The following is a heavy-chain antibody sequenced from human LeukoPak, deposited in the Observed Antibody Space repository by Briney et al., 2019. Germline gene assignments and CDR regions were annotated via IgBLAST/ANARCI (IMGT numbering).Heavy chain of an antibody. CDR2: ISYDGSNK. J-gene: IGHJ6*02. D-gene: IGHD3-10*01. Sequence: GVSLRLSCAASGFTFSSYAMHWVRQAPGKGLEWVAVISYDGSNKYYADSVKGRFTISRDNSKNTLYLQMNSLRAEDTAVYYCAREVSMVRDYYYYGMDVWGQGTTVTVSS. CDR1: GFTFSSYA. CDR3: AREVSMVRDYYYYGMDV. V-gene: IGHV3-30*04.